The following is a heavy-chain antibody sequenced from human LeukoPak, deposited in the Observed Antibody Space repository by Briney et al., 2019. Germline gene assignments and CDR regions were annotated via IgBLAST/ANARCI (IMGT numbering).Heavy chain of an antibody. J-gene: IGHJ5*02. V-gene: IGHV1-18*01. Sequence: ASVKVSCKASGYTFTTYGISWVRQAPGQRLEWMGWVSAYNGNTNYAQKLQGRVTMTTDTSTSTAYMELRSLRSDDTAVYYCARGRLYSSTWYVLGWFDPWGQGTLVTVSS. CDR1: GYTFTTYG. D-gene: IGHD6-13*01. CDR3: ARGRLYSSTWYVLGWFDP. CDR2: VSAYNGNT.